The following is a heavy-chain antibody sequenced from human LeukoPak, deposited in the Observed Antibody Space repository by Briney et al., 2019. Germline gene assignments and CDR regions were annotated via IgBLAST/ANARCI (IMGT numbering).Heavy chain of an antibody. Sequence: SETLSLTCNVSGGSISSYYWSWIRQPAGKGLEWIGRIYTSGSTNYDPSLKTRVTMSVDTSKNQFSLKLSSVTAADTAVYYCARQVAVVVAADFDYWGQGTLVTVSS. D-gene: IGHD2-15*01. CDR1: GGSISSYY. CDR2: IYTSGST. CDR3: ARQVAVVVAADFDY. J-gene: IGHJ4*02. V-gene: IGHV4-4*07.